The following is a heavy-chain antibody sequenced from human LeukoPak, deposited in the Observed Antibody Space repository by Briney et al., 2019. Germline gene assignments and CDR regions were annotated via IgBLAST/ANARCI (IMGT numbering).Heavy chain of an antibody. V-gene: IGHV1-18*01. D-gene: IGHD5-12*01. CDR3: ARVRSGYDYDGMDV. Sequence: GASVKLSCKASGYTFTSYGISWVRQAPGQGLEWMGWISAYNGNTNYAQKLQGRVTMTTDTSTSTAYMELRSLRSDDTAVYYCARVRSGYDYDGMDVWGQGTTVTVSS. J-gene: IGHJ6*02. CDR1: GYTFTSYG. CDR2: ISAYNGNT.